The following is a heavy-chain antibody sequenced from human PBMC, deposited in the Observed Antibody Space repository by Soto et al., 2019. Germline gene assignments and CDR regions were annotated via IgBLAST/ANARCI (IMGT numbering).Heavy chain of an antibody. Sequence: EVQLLESGGGLVQPGGSLRLSCAASGFTFSSYAMSWVRQAPGKGLEWVSAISGSGGSTYYADSVKGRFTISRDNSKNTLYRQMNSLRAEDTAVYYCAKDARDARYCSSTSCYKWEDWFDPWGQGTLVTVSS. CDR3: AKDARDARYCSSTSCYKWEDWFDP. J-gene: IGHJ5*02. D-gene: IGHD2-2*02. CDR2: ISGSGGST. CDR1: GFTFSSYA. V-gene: IGHV3-23*01.